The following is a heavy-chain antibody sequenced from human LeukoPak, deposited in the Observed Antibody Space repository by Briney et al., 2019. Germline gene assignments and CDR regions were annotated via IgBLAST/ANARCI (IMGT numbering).Heavy chain of an antibody. CDR2: IYYSGST. D-gene: IGHD1-1*01. J-gene: IGHJ4*02. Sequence: PSVTLSLTCTVSGGSISSGDYYWSWIRQPPGKGLEWIGYIYYSGSTYYNPSLKSRVTISVDTSKNQFSLKLSSVTAADTAVYYCAREAAGGDWNHRPITYWGQGTLVTVSS. V-gene: IGHV4-30-4*01. CDR3: AREAAGGDWNHRPITY. CDR1: GGSISSGDYY.